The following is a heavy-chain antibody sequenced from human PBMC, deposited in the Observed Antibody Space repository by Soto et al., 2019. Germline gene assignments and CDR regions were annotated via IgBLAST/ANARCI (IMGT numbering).Heavy chain of an antibody. CDR2: IYYSGST. J-gene: IGHJ5*02. CDR3: GRADSSYLNWFDP. CDR1: GGSIDSGDYY. V-gene: IGHV4-30-4*01. Sequence: QVQLQESGPGLVKPSQTLSLTCTVSGGSIDSGDYYWNWIRQPPGKGLEWIGYIYYSGSTYYNPSLQSGVTISIDTSKNQFSLKMRSVTAADTAVYYCGRADSSYLNWFDPWGQGTLVTVSS. D-gene: IGHD2-2*01.